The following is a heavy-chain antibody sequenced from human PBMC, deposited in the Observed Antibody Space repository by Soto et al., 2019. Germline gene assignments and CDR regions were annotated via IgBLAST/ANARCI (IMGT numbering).Heavy chain of an antibody. D-gene: IGHD3-22*01. CDR3: ARDRPNYYDSFGYFDY. J-gene: IGHJ4*02. Sequence: GGSLRLSCAASGFTFSSYAMHWVRQAPGKGLEWVAVISYDGSNKYYADSVKGRFTISRDNSKNTLYLQMNSLRAEDTAVYYCARDRPNYYDSFGYFDYWGQGTLVTVSS. CDR1: GFTFSSYA. V-gene: IGHV3-30-3*01. CDR2: ISYDGSNK.